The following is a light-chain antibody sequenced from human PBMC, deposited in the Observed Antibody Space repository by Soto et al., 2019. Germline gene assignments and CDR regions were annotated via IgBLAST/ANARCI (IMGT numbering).Light chain of an antibody. J-gene: IGKJ4*01. CDR1: QSVRSSH. CDR3: QQYSSSPLT. V-gene: IGKV3-20*01. CDR2: GAS. Sequence: EIVLTQSPGTLSLSAGERATLSCRASQSVRSSHLAWYQQMPGQAPRLLIYGASNRATGIPDRFSGSGSGTDFTLTISRLEPEDFAVYYCQQYSSSPLTFGGGTKVEI.